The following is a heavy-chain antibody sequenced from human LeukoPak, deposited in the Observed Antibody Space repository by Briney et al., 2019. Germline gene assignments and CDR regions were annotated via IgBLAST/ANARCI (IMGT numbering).Heavy chain of an antibody. D-gene: IGHD6-6*01. CDR2: ISCNSAHI. CDR3: AKYSSSSYFDY. CDR1: GFTFDDYA. V-gene: IGHV3-9*01. Sequence: GGSLRLSCAASGFTFDDYAMHWVRQDPGKCMEWVSGISCNSAHIDYADSVKGRFTISRDNSKNTLYLQMNSLRAEDTAVYYCAKYSSSSYFDYWGQGTLVTVSS. J-gene: IGHJ4*02.